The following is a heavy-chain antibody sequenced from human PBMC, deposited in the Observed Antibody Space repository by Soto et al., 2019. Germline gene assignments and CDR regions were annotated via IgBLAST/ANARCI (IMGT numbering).Heavy chain of an antibody. J-gene: IGHJ4*02. V-gene: IGHV3-74*01. Sequence: EVQLVESGGGSAQPGGSLRLSCAASGFTFSNYWIHWVRQAPGKGPMWVSRINGVGTYTNYADSVRGRFSSSRDNSENTVYLQMNSLSAEDPAMYFCVRDFRSSDFWGQGTPVNVSS. D-gene: IGHD3-3*01. CDR1: GFTFSNYW. CDR2: INGVGTYT. CDR3: VRDFRSSDF.